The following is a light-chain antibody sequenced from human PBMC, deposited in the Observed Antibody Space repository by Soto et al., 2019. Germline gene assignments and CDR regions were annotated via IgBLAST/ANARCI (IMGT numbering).Light chain of an antibody. CDR1: QSINSTY. CDR2: GAS. V-gene: IGKV3-20*01. Sequence: EIVLTQSPGTLSLSPGERATISCRASQSINSTYLAWYQQKPGQAPRLLIDGASSRATGIPDRFSGRAYGTDFTLTISRLEPEDFAVYYCHQYDSWTFGQGTKVDIK. CDR3: HQYDSWT. J-gene: IGKJ1*01.